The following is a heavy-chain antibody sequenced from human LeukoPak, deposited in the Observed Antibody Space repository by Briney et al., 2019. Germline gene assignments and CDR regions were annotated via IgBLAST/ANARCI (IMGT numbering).Heavy chain of an antibody. CDR1: GFTFSNAW. J-gene: IGHJ5*02. V-gene: IGHV3-15*01. Sequence: YPGGSLRLSCAASGFTFSNAWMSWVRQAPGKGLEWVGRIKSNTDGGTIDYGASVKGRFTISRHDSENTLYLQMNSLKTEDTAVYYCTTGSLVDPWGQGTLVTVSS. CDR2: IKSNTDGGTI. CDR3: TTGSLVDP.